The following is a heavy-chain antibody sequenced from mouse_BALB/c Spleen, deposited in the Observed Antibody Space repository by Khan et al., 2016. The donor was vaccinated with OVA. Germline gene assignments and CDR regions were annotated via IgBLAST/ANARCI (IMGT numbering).Heavy chain of an antibody. D-gene: IGHD2-2*01. CDR3: TRHGFDACFDY. CDR2: IDPFSGGT. CDR1: GYSFTSYY. J-gene: IGHJ3*01. V-gene: IGHV1S135*01. Sequence: VQLQQSGPELMKPGASVKISCKASGYSFTSYYIHWVMQSHGKSLEWIGYIDPFSGGTTYNHKFKGKVTLSVDKSSSTAYIHISNLTTEDSAIYYGTRHGFDACFDYWGQGTLVTVSA.